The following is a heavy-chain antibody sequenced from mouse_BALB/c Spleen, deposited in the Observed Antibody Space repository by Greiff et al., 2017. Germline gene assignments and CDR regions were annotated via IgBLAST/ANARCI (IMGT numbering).Heavy chain of an antibody. CDR3: AKRETTVDFFDY. CDR1: GFSFTDYG. Sequence: VQLVESGPGLVAPSQSLSITCTASGFSFTDYGVSWIRQPPGKGLEWLGVIWGGGSAYYNSTLTSRLSISKDNSKSQVYIKMNSLQTDDTAMYYCAKRETTVDFFDYWGQGTTVTVSS. V-gene: IGHV2-6-5*01. J-gene: IGHJ2*01. CDR2: IWGGGSA. D-gene: IGHD1-1*01.